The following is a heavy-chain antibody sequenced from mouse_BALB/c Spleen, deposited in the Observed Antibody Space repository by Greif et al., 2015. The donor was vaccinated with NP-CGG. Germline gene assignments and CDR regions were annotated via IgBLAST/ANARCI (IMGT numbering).Heavy chain of an antibody. Sequence: VHLQQSGAELVKPGASVKLSCTASGFSIKDTYMHWVKQRPEQGLEWIGRIAPANGHTRYDSKFQGKATITADTSSNTAYLQLSSLTSEDTAFYYPVLYRFGLSWFAYWGQGTLVAVSA. CDR2: IAPANGHT. CDR1: GFSIKDTY. CDR3: VLYRFGLSWFAY. V-gene: IGHV14-3*02. J-gene: IGHJ3*01. D-gene: IGHD2-14*01.